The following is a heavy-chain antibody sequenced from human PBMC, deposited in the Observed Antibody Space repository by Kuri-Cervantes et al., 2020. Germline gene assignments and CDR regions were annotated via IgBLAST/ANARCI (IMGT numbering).Heavy chain of an antibody. J-gene: IGHJ6*03. Sequence: GSLRLSCAVSGGSISSTNWWNWVRQPPGKGLEWIGEIYHSGSTNYNPSLKSRVTISVDKSKNQFSLKLSSVTAADTAVYYCGGKRGVTSYYYYYMDVWGKGTTVTVSS. CDR3: GGKRGVTSYYYYYMDV. D-gene: IGHD3-10*01. CDR1: GGSISSTNW. V-gene: IGHV4-4*02. CDR2: IYHSGST.